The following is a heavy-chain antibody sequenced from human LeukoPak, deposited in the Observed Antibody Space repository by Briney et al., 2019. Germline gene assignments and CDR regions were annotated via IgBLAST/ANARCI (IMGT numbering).Heavy chain of an antibody. V-gene: IGHV4-34*01. CDR3: ARMPYSYGIDI. J-gene: IGHJ3*02. D-gene: IGHD5-18*01. CDR2: INHSGST. CDR1: GGSFSGYY. Sequence: SETLSLTCAVYGGSFSGYYWSWIRQPPGKGLEWIGEINHSGSTNYNPSLKSRVTISVDTSKNQFSLKLSSVTAADTAVYYCARMPYSYGIDIWGQGTMVTVSS.